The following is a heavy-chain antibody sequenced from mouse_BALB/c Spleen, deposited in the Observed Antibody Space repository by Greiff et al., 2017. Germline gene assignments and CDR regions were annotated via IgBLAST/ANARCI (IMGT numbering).Heavy chain of an antibody. CDR1: GFTFSSYA. CDR3: ARQRTGTDY. J-gene: IGHJ2*01. CDR2: ISSGGSYT. D-gene: IGHD4-1*01. V-gene: IGHV5-9-3*01. Sequence: EVQRVESGGGLVKPGGSLKLSCAASGFTFSSYAMSWVRQTPEKRLEWVATISSGGSYTYYPDSVKGRFTISRDNAKNTLYLQMSSLRSEDTAMYYCARQRTGTDYWGQGTTLTVSS.